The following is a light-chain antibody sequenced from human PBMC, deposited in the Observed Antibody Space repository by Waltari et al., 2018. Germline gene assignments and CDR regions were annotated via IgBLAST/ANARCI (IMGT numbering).Light chain of an antibody. V-gene: IGLV1-44*01. CDR1: ISNIRGNS. CDR3: ATWDDSLNGFYV. J-gene: IGLJ1*01. Sequence: QSVLTQPPSASGTPGQRVTISCSGSISNIRGNSVNWYQHLPGTAPKLLIYSNSQRPSGVPDRFSGSTSGTSASLAISELQSGDEADYYCATWDDSLNGFYVFGTGTKVTVL. CDR2: SNS.